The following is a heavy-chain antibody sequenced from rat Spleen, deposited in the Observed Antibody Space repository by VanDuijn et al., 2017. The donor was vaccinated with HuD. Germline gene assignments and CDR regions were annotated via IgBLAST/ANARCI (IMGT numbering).Heavy chain of an antibody. J-gene: IGHJ2*01. V-gene: IGHV5-58*01. Sequence: EVQLVETGGGLVQPGRSLKLSCVASGFTFSSYWMYWIRQAPGKGLEWVSSINTDGGSTYYPDSVKGRFTISRDNAENTVYLQMNSLRSEDTATYYCATDTFYDGTYYPGGFDYWGQGVMVTVSS. CDR1: GFTFSSYW. D-gene: IGHD1-12*02. CDR3: ATDTFYDGTYYPGGFDY. CDR2: INTDGGST.